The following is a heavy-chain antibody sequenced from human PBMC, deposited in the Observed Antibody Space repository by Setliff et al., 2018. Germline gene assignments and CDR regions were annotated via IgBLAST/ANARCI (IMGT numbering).Heavy chain of an antibody. J-gene: IGHJ4*02. CDR3: ARGISFHLEWLL. CDR1: GGSISSYY. CDR2: IYYSGST. Sequence: SETLSLTCTVSGGSISSYYWSWIRQPPGKGLEWIGYIYYSGSTNYNPSLKSRVTISVDTSKNQFSLKLSSVTAADTAVYYCARGISFHLEWLLWGQGTLVTVSS. D-gene: IGHD3-3*01. V-gene: IGHV4-59*01.